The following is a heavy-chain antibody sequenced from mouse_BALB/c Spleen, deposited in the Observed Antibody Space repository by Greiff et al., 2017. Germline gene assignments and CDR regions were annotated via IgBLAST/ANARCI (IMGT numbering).Heavy chain of an antibody. Sequence: EVKLMESGGGLVKPGGSLKLSCAASGFTFSDYYMYWVRQTPEKRLEWVATISDGGSYTYYPDSVKGRFTISRDNAKNNLYLQMSSLKSEDTAMYYCARDGGDEGHYWGQGTTLTVSS. CDR2: ISDGGSYT. CDR1: GFTFSDYY. V-gene: IGHV5-4*02. D-gene: IGHD3-3*01. CDR3: ARDGGDEGHY. J-gene: IGHJ2*01.